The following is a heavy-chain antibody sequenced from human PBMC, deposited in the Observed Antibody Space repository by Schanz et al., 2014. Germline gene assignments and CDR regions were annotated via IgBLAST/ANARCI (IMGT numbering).Heavy chain of an antibody. D-gene: IGHD6-13*01. V-gene: IGHV1-46*03. CDR1: GYTFTNFF. CDR2: ISPSGGST. CDR3: ARDGVDAAAGGNY. Sequence: QVHLVQSGAEVHKPGASLKISCKASGYTFTNFFLHWVRQAPGQGPQWMGRISPSGGSTTYAQKFQGRVTMTRDTATSTVYMELSSLRSEDTAVYYCARDGVDAAAGGNYWGQGTLVTVSS. J-gene: IGHJ4*02.